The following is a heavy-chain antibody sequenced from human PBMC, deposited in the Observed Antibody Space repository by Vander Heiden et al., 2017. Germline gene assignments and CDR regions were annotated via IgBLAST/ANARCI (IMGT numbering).Heavy chain of an antibody. Sequence: EVQLVESGGGLVQPGGSLRLSCAASGFTFRDHYMDWVRQAPGKGLEWVGRIRKKANSYSTEYAASVKGRLTISRDDSKNSLYLQMDSLKTEDTAVYYCARGFCSGGTCYAGDYWGQGTLVTVSS. CDR2: IRKKANSYST. CDR1: GFTFRDHY. D-gene: IGHD2-15*01. CDR3: ARGFCSGGTCYAGDY. V-gene: IGHV3-72*01. J-gene: IGHJ4*02.